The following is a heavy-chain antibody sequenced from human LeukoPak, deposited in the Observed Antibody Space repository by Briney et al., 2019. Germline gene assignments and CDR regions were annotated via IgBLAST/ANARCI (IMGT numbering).Heavy chain of an antibody. CDR1: GYTFTGYY. Sequence: ASVKVSCKASGYTFTGYYMHWVRQAPGQGLEWMGWINPNSGGTNYAQKFQGRVTMTRDMSISTAYMELSRLRSDDTAVYYCARDGNLYYYDSSALWFDPWGQGTLVTVSS. CDR3: ARDGNLYYYDSSALWFDP. D-gene: IGHD3-22*01. CDR2: INPNSGGT. J-gene: IGHJ5*02. V-gene: IGHV1-2*02.